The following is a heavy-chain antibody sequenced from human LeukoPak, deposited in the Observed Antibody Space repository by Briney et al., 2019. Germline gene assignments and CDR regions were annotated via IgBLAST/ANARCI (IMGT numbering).Heavy chain of an antibody. CDR1: GFSFSTYW. J-gene: IGHJ4*02. V-gene: IGHV3-7*01. D-gene: IGHD2-21*02. CDR3: ARGGGDWESPFDY. CDR2: IKKDGSEK. Sequence: GGSLRLSCAASGFSFSTYWMSWVRKAPGKGLEWVANIKKDGSEKCYVDSVRGRFTISRDNAKNSLYLQMNSLRAEDTAVYYCARGGGDWESPFDYWGQGTLVTVSS.